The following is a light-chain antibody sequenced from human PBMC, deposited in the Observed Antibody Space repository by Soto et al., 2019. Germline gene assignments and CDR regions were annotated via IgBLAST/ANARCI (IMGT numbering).Light chain of an antibody. CDR1: SSDVGGYNY. J-gene: IGLJ1*01. Sequence: QSVLTQPRSVCGSPGQSVTISCTGTSSDVGGYNYVSWYQQHPGKAPKLMIYDVSKRPSGVPDRFSGSKSGNTASLTISGLQADNEADYYCCSYAGSYPFEVFGPGTKVTVL. V-gene: IGLV2-11*01. CDR2: DVS. CDR3: CSYAGSYPFEV.